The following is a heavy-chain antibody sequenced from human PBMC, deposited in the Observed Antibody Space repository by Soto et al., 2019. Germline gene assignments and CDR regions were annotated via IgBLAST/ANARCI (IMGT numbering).Heavy chain of an antibody. Sequence: QVQLVQSGAEVKKPGSSVKVSCKASGGTFSSYAISWVRQAPGQGLEWMGGIIPIFGTANYAQKFQGRVTITADESTSAAYMELSSLRSEEPAVYYCARGLGYCISTSCSINWYFDLWGRGTLVTVSS. CDR2: IIPIFGTA. CDR3: ARGLGYCISTSCSINWYFDL. J-gene: IGHJ2*01. CDR1: GGTFSSYA. V-gene: IGHV1-69*12. D-gene: IGHD2-2*01.